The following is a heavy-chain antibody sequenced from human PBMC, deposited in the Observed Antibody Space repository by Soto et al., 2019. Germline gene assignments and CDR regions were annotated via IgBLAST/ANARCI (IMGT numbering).Heavy chain of an antibody. CDR1: GGSISSGGYS. Sequence: QLQLQESGSGLVKPSQTLSLTCAVSGGSISSGGYSWSWIRQPPGKGLEWIGYIYHSGSTYYNPSLKSRVTISVDRSKNQFSLKLSSVTAADTAVYYCARVRNRVRFGVVIYATNAFDIWGQGTMVTVSS. D-gene: IGHD3-3*01. J-gene: IGHJ3*02. CDR3: ARVRNRVRFGVVIYATNAFDI. CDR2: IYHSGST. V-gene: IGHV4-30-2*01.